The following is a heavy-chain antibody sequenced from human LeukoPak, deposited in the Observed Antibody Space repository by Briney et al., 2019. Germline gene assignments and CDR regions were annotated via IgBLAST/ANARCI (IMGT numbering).Heavy chain of an antibody. CDR3: AREALGSSSLDAFDI. J-gene: IGHJ3*02. CDR2: IKQDGSEK. V-gene: IGHV3-7*01. D-gene: IGHD6-13*01. CDR1: GLTFSSYW. Sequence: GGSLRLSCAASGLTFSSYWMSWVRQAPGKGLEWVANIKQDGSEKYYVDSVKGRFTISRDNAKNSLYLQMNSLRDEDTAVYYCAREALGSSSLDAFDIWGQGTMVTVSS.